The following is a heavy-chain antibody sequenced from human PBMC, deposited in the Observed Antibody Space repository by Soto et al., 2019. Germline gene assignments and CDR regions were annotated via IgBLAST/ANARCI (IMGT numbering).Heavy chain of an antibody. CDR1: GGSVSSGSYY. CDR3: ARGIEGWYQGRYYYGMDV. J-gene: IGHJ6*02. Sequence: QVQLQESGPGLVKPSETLSLTCTVSGGSVSSGSYYWSWIRQPPGKGLEWIGYIYYSGSTNYNPSLMSRVTISVDTSNNPFSLKLSSVTAADTAVYYCARGIEGWYQGRYYYGMDVWGQGTTVTVSS. D-gene: IGHD6-19*01. CDR2: IYYSGST. V-gene: IGHV4-61*01.